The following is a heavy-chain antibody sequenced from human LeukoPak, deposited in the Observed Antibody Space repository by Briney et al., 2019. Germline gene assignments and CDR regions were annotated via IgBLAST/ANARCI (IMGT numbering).Heavy chain of an antibody. CDR3: ARGYCSSTSCPSYYYGMDV. D-gene: IGHD2-2*01. J-gene: IGHJ6*02. CDR1: GGTFSSYA. V-gene: IGHV1-69*04. CDR2: IIPILGIA. Sequence: SVKVSCKASGGTFSSYAISWVRQAPGQGLEWMGRIIPILGIANYAQKFQGRVTITADKSTSTAYMELSSLRSEGTAVYYCARGYCSSTSCPSYYYGMDVWGQGTTVTVSS.